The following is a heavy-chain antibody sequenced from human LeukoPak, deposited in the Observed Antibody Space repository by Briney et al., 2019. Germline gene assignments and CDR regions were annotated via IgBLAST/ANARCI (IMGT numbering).Heavy chain of an antibody. CDR3: ASLGGYYESSNSSQLETFDI. Sequence: SETLSLTCAVSGASINNYFWSWIRQPPGKGLEWIGCIHTSGTSNYNPSLKSRATFSVDTSDNQLSLRLNSVTAADTAVYYCASLGGYYESSNSSQLETFDIWGQGTMVIVSS. CDR1: GASINNYF. V-gene: IGHV4-59*01. CDR2: IHTSGTS. D-gene: IGHD3-22*01. J-gene: IGHJ3*02.